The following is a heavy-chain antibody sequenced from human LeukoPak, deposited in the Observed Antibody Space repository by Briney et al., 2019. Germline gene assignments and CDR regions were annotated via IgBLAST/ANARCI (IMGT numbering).Heavy chain of an antibody. CDR2: IIPIFGTA. J-gene: IGHJ5*02. D-gene: IGHD3-22*01. V-gene: IGHV1-69*13. Sequence: SVKVSCKASGGTFSSYAISWVRQAPGQGLEWMGGIIPIFGTANYAQKFQGRVTITADESTSAAYMELSSLRSEDTAVYYCARAYDSSGYYYIGGSWFDPWGQGTLVTVSS. CDR1: GGTFSSYA. CDR3: ARAYDSSGYYYIGGSWFDP.